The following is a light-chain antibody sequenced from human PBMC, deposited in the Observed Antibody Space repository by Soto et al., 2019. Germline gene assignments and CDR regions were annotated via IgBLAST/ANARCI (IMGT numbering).Light chain of an antibody. CDR2: DAS. J-gene: IGKJ1*01. V-gene: IGKV1-5*01. CDR1: QTISGW. CDR3: LQYKGYSRT. Sequence: DIQMTQSPSTLSASVGDTVTITCRASQTISGWLAWYQQRPGKAPNLLIFDASTLERGVPSRFSGSGSGTTFTLTISSLQYDDFATYYCLQYKGYSRTLRQGTKV.